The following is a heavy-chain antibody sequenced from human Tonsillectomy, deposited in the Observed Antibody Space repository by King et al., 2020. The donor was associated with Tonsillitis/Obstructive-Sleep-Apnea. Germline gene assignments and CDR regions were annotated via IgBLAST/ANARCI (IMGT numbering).Heavy chain of an antibody. J-gene: IGHJ5*02. V-gene: IGHV4-34*01. CDR3: ARVKARAYDISPRGPGRFDP. CDR2: INHSGST. Sequence: VQLQQWGAGLLKPSETLSLTCAVYGGSFSGYYWSGIRQPPGKGLEWIGEINHSGSTNYNPSLKSRVTISVDTSKNQFSLKLSSVTAADTAVYYCARVKARAYDISPRGPGRFDPWGQGTLVTVSS. D-gene: IGHD3-22*01. CDR1: GGSFSGYY.